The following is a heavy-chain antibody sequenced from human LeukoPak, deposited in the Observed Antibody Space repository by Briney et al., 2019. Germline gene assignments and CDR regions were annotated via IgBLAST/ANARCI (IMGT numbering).Heavy chain of an antibody. CDR2: IYTSGST. CDR1: GGSISSGSYY. V-gene: IGHV4-61*02. CDR3: ARGQGRFLEWINWFDP. J-gene: IGHJ5*02. Sequence: TSETLSLTCTVSGGSISSGSYYWRWIRQPAGKGLEWIGRIYTSGSTNYNPSLKSRVTISVDTSKNQFSLKLSSVTAADTAVYYCARGQGRFLEWINWFDPWGQGTLVTVSS. D-gene: IGHD3-3*01.